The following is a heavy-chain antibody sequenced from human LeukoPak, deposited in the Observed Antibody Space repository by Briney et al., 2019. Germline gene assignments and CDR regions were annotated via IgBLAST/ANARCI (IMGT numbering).Heavy chain of an antibody. V-gene: IGHV3-21*01. Sequence: PGGSLRLSCEASGFTVSGSYLNWVRQAPGQELEWVPSISSSGGYIYYADSVKGRSTISRDNAKNLLYLQVNSLRAEDTAVYYCARDARPVVVFAAINYWGQGTLVTVSS. J-gene: IGHJ4*02. CDR2: ISSSGGYI. D-gene: IGHD2-15*01. CDR1: GFTVSGSY. CDR3: ARDARPVVVFAAINY.